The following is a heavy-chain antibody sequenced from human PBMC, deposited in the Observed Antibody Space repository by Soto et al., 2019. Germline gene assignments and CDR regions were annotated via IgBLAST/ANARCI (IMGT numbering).Heavy chain of an antibody. CDR3: AKGVLSFHYGMEV. V-gene: IGHV3-23*01. CDR2: ISSTAGRTS. J-gene: IGHJ6*02. Sequence: PGGSLRLSCATSGFTFNTYPMTWVRQAPGKGLEWVSSISSTAGRTSSYADSVKGRFAISRDFSDNTVYLQMNNLRVDDTAVYFCAKGVLSFHYGMEVWGHRTPVTVSS. D-gene: IGHD3-10*01. CDR1: GFTFNTYP.